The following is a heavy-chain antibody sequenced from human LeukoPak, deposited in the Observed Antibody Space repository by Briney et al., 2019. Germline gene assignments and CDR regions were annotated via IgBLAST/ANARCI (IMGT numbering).Heavy chain of an antibody. D-gene: IGHD3-22*01. Sequence: GGSLRLSCAASGFTASSNYMSWVRQAPGKGLEWVSVVYSGGNTYYGDSVKGRFTISRDNSKNTLYLQMNSLRAEDTAVYYCARGGSSYNDDSSGYYFDYWGQGTLVTVSS. J-gene: IGHJ4*02. V-gene: IGHV3-66*01. CDR1: GFTASSNY. CDR3: ARGGSSYNDDSSGYYFDY. CDR2: VYSGGNT.